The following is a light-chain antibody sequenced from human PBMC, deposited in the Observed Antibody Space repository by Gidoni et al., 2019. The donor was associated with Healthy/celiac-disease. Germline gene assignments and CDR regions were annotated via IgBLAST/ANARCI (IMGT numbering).Light chain of an antibody. V-gene: IGKV4-1*01. CDR1: QSVLYSSNNKNY. Sequence: DIVMTQSPEPLAVSLGERATINCKSSQSVLYSSNNKNYLAWYQQKPGQPPKLLIYWASTRESGVPDRFGGGGSGEDFTLTISSLQAEDVAVYYCQQYYSTPQTFGQGTKVEIK. J-gene: IGKJ1*01. CDR3: QQYYSTPQT. CDR2: WAS.